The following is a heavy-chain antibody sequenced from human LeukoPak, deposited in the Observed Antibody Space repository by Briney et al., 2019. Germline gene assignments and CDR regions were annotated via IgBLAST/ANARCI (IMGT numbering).Heavy chain of an antibody. Sequence: AGGSLRLSCVASGFTVRSNYMNWVRQAPGKRPEWVAIIYDTGTTAYTDSVKGRFTISRDTSKNTVYLQMSGLRVEDTAVYYCARSRAFDYWGRGTLVTVSS. V-gene: IGHV3-53*01. J-gene: IGHJ4*02. CDR1: GFTVRSNY. CDR3: ARSRAFDY. CDR2: IYDTGTT.